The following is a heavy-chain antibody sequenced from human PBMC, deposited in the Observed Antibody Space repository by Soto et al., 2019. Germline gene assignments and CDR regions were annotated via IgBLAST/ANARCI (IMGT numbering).Heavy chain of an antibody. CDR1: GSSISRGYY. V-gene: IGHV4-38-2*02. J-gene: IGHJ5*02. Sequence: SETRSLTCTVSGSSISRGYYWCWIRPAPGKGLEWIGSIYYSGTTYYNPSLKSRVTISVDTSKNQFSLKLSSVTAADTAVYYCVRGVVPATMSILNWFDPWGQGTLVTVSS. D-gene: IGHD2-2*01. CDR2: IYYSGTT. CDR3: VRGVVPATMSILNWFDP.